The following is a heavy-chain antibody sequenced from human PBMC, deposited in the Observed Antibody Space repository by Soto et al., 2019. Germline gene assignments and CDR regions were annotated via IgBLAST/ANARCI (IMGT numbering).Heavy chain of an antibody. CDR2: ISYNGSNK. Sequence: GSLRLSCAASGFTFSSYGMHWVRQAPGKGLEWVAVISYNGSNKYYADSVKGRFTISGDNSKNTLYLQMNSLRAEDTAVYYCAKDPQYSYGLTYSRPGENWFDPWGQGTLVTVSS. J-gene: IGHJ5*02. CDR3: AKDPQYSYGLTYSRPGENWFDP. CDR1: GFTFSSYG. D-gene: IGHD5-18*01. V-gene: IGHV3-30*18.